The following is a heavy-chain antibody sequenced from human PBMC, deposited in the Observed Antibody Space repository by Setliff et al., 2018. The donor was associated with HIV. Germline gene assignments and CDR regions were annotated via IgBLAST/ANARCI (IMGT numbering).Heavy chain of an antibody. J-gene: IGHJ6*03. V-gene: IGHV1-46*01. Sequence: ASVKVSCKASGNTVTRYSMHWVRQAPGQGLEWMGIIDPSGGSTNYAQKFRGRVTMTRDTFTSTVYMELSSLRSEDTAVYYCARARRDSYDRGRRNHYYIDVWGKGTTVTVSS. CDR1: GNTVTRYS. CDR3: ARARRDSYDRGRRNHYYIDV. CDR2: IDPSGGST. D-gene: IGHD3-22*01.